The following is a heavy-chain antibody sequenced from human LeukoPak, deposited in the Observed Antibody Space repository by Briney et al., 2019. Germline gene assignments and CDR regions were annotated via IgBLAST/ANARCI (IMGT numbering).Heavy chain of an antibody. CDR3: AREKIRENDSSGYHAFDI. CDR1: GYSISSGYY. J-gene: IGHJ3*02. CDR2: IYHSGST. V-gene: IGHV4-38-2*02. D-gene: IGHD3-22*01. Sequence: SETLSLTCTVSGYSISSGYYWGWIRQPPGKGLEWIGSIYHSGSTYYNPSLKSRVTISVDTSKNQFSLKLSSVTAADTAVYYCAREKIRENDSSGYHAFDIWGQGTMVTVSS.